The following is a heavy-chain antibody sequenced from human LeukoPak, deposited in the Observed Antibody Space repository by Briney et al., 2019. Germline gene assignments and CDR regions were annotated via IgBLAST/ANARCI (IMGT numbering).Heavy chain of an antibody. J-gene: IGHJ4*02. CDR2: ISWNSGSI. CDR1: GFTFDDYA. D-gene: IGHD6-19*01. V-gene: IGHV3-9*01. Sequence: GRPLRLSCAASGFTFDDYAMHWVRQAPGKGLEWVSGISWNSGSIGYADSVKGRFTISRDNAKNSLYLQMNSLRAEDTALYYCAKGSSGWTKEYYFDYWGQGTLVTVSS. CDR3: AKGSSGWTKEYYFDY.